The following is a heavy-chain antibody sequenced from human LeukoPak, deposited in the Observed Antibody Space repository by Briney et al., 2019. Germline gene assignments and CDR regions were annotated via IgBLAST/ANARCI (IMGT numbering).Heavy chain of an antibody. V-gene: IGHV1-46*01. CDR1: GYAFISYY. CDR2: INPSGGST. J-gene: IGHJ4*02. CDR3: ARPENYYDSSGLDY. D-gene: IGHD3-22*01. Sequence: ASVKVSCKASGYAFISYYMHWVRQAPGQGLEWIGIINPSGGSTRYAQKFQGRVTMTRDTSTSTVYMELSSLRSEDTAAYYCARPENYYDSSGLDYWGQGTLVTVSS.